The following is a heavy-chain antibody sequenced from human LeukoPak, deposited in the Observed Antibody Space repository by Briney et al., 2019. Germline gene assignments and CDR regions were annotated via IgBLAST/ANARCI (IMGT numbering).Heavy chain of an antibody. CDR3: ARDKFEEQQPHFDY. CDR1: GFTFSSYS. V-gene: IGHV3-30*03. D-gene: IGHD6-13*01. Sequence: PGGALRLSCAASGFTFSSYSMNWVRQAPGKGLEWVAVISYDGSNKYYADSVKGRFTISRDNSKNTLYLQMNSLRAEDTAVYYCARDKFEEQQPHFDYWGQGTLVTVSS. J-gene: IGHJ4*02. CDR2: ISYDGSNK.